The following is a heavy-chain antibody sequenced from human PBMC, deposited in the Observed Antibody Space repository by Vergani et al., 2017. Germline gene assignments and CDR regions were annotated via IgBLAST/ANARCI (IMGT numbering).Heavy chain of an antibody. D-gene: IGHD2-2*01. CDR3: ARDRDLYQKTYIDY. V-gene: IGHV1-18*04. CDR1: GYTFTSYG. J-gene: IGHJ4*02. Sequence: QVQLVQSGAELKKPGASVKVSCKASGYTFTSYGISWVRQAPGQGLEWMGWISAYNGNTNYAQKLQGRITMTTDTSTSTAYMELRSLNADDTAVYYGARDRDLYQKTYIDYWGQGTLVTVSA. CDR2: ISAYNGNT.